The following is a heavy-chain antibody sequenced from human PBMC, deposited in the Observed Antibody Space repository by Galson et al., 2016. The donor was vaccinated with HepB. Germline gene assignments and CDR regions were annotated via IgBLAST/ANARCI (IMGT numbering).Heavy chain of an antibody. V-gene: IGHV4-34*01. D-gene: IGHD2-2*01. CDR1: GGSFSDFH. Sequence: LSLTCAPYGGSFSDFHWTWIRQPPGKGLEWIGEINHSGRTNYNPSLKSRVTISMDTSRDQLSLRLSSVTAADTAVYYCARHKAMSWGYYFYAMDVWGQGTTVTVSS. J-gene: IGHJ6*02. CDR2: INHSGRT. CDR3: ARHKAMSWGYYFYAMDV.